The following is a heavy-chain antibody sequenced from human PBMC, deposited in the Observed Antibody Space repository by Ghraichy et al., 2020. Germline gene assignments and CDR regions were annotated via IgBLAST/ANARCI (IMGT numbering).Heavy chain of an antibody. J-gene: IGHJ5*02. CDR1: GDSISGSSYF. CDR2: IYYSGST. V-gene: IGHV4-39*01. Sequence: SETLSLTCTVSGDSISGSSYFWGWIRQPPGKGLEWIGSIYYSGSTYYNPSLKSRDTISVDTSKNQFSLKLSSVTVADTTVYYCARHEAPWGQGTLVTVSS. CDR3: ARHEAP.